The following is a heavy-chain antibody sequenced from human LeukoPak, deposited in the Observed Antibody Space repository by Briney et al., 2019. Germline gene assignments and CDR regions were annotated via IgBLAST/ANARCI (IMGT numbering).Heavy chain of an antibody. V-gene: IGHV4-4*02. J-gene: IGHJ4*02. CDR2: ILQSGST. D-gene: IGHD3-3*01. CDR3: VRSPPLGVDF. CDR1: GASIRSSTNW. Sequence: SETLSLTCGVSGASIRSSTNWWSWVRQPPGKGLEWIGEILQSGSTNYNPSLKSRVTISVDRSQNQFSLKLKSVTATDTAVYYCVRSPPLGVDFWGQGTRVTVSS.